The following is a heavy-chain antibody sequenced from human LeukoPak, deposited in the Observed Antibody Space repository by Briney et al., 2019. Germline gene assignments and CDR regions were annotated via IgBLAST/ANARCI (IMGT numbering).Heavy chain of an antibody. J-gene: IGHJ5*02. CDR1: GFTFSSYA. CDR3: AKDHEGRYFDWLSNWFDP. CDR2: ISGSGGST. Sequence: PGGSLRLSCAASGFTFSSYAMSWVRQAPGKGLEWVSAISGSGGSTYYADSVKGRFTISRDNSKNTLYLQMNSLRAEDTAVYYCAKDHEGRYFDWLSNWFDPWGQGTLVTVSS. V-gene: IGHV3-23*01. D-gene: IGHD3-9*01.